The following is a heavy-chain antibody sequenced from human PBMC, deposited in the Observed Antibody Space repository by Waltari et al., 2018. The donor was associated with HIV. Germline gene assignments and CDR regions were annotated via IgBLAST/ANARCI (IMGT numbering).Heavy chain of an antibody. D-gene: IGHD3-16*01. CDR1: GGSFSAYHREPYQSFSDYC. Sequence: QVQLQQWGTGLLKPSETLSLTCAVYGGSFSAYHREPYQSFSDYCWHWFRRPPGRGLGWSGEMSLGESTKYTPARKRTVSMSRDASRKQFSLKLRSVTAADTGVNYCARGVGPDHIWANYPDFGGQGSLVVVSP. CDR3: ARGVGPDHIWANYPDF. J-gene: IGHJ4*02. V-gene: IGHV4-34*01. CDR2: MSLGEST.